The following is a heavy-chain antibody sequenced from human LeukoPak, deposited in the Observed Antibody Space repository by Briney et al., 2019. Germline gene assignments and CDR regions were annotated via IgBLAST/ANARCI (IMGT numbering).Heavy chain of an antibody. V-gene: IGHV3-48*01. CDR3: ARDRVGANGY. CDR1: GFTFSSYS. J-gene: IGHJ4*02. CDR2: ISSSSSTI. D-gene: IGHD1-26*01. Sequence: PGGSLRLSCAASGFTFSSYSMNWVRQAPGKGLEWVSYISSSSSTIYYADSVKGRYTISRDNAKNSLYLQMNSLRAEDTAVYYCARDRVGANGYWGQGTLVTVSS.